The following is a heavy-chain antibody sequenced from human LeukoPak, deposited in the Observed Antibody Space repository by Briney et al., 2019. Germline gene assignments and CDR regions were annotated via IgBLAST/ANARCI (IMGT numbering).Heavy chain of an antibody. Sequence: SETLSLTCTVSGGSISSSGYYWGWIRQPPGKGLEWIGSIYYSGSTYYNPSLKSRVTISVDTSKNQFSLKLSSVTAADTAVYYCAGQQWLGAIDYWGQGTLVTVSS. V-gene: IGHV4-39*01. CDR2: IYYSGST. J-gene: IGHJ4*02. D-gene: IGHD6-19*01. CDR3: AGQQWLGAIDY. CDR1: GGSISSSGYY.